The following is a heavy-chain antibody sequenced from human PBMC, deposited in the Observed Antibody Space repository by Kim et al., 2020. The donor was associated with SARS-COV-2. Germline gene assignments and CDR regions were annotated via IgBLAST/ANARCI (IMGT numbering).Heavy chain of an antibody. D-gene: IGHD3-3*01. V-gene: IGHV3-48*03. CDR1: GFTFSSYE. CDR2: ISSSGSTI. CDR3: ARDGVTIFGVVGYYYGMDV. J-gene: IGHJ6*02. Sequence: GGSLRLSCAASGFTFSSYEMNWVRQAPGKGLEWVSYISSSGSTIYYADSVKGRFTISRDNAKNSLYLQMNSLRAEDTAVYYCARDGVTIFGVVGYYYGMDVWGQGTTVTVSS.